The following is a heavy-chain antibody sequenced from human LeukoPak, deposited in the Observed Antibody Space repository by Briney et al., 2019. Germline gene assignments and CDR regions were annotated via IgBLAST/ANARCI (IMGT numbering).Heavy chain of an antibody. D-gene: IGHD3-10*01. CDR2: ISVYNGNT. V-gene: IGHV1-18*04. CDR3: ARSHRYYGSGSYSTIDS. Sequence: ASVKVSCKASGYTFTSYGISWVRQAPGQGLEWMGWISVYNGNTNYAQKFQGRVAMTTDTSTGTAYMELRSLRSDDTAIYYCARSHRYYGSGSYSTIDSWGQGTLVTVSS. CDR1: GYTFTSYG. J-gene: IGHJ4*02.